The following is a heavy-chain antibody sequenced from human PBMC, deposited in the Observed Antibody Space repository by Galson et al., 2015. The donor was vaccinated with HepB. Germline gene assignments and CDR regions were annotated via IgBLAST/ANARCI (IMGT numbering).Heavy chain of an antibody. CDR2: INWNGGST. V-gene: IGHV3-20*04. D-gene: IGHD3-22*01. CDR3: ARMGDYYDSSGYEY. J-gene: IGHJ4*02. CDR1: GFTFDDYG. Sequence: SLRLSCAASGFTFDDYGMSWVRQAPGKGLEWVSGINWNGGSTGYADSVKGRFTISRDNAKNSLYLQMNSLRAEDTALYYCARMGDYYDSSGYEYWGQGTLVTVSS.